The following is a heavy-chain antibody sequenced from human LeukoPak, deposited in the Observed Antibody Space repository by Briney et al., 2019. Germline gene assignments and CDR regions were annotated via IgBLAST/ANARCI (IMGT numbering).Heavy chain of an antibody. J-gene: IGHJ4*02. CDR1: GGSISSYY. V-gene: IGHV4-59*01. CDR3: ARSGYPLYHFDY. CDR2: IYYSGST. Sequence: SETLSLTCTVSGGSISSYYWSWIRQPPGKGLEWIGYIYYSGSTNYNPSLKSRVTISVDTSKNQFSLKLSSVTAADTAVYYCARSGYPLYHFDYWGQGTLVTVSS. D-gene: IGHD3-3*01.